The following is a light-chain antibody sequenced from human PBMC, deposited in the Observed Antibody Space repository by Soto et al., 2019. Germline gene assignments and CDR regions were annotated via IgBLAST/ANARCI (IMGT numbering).Light chain of an antibody. CDR2: KGT. CDR3: CSSAPESTYV. Sequence: QSVLAQPASVSGSPGQSITISCTGTSYDVGAYNSVSWYQQLPHKAPQVILYKGTQRPSGVSSRFSGSTSGNAASLTISGLQADDEADYFCCSSAPESTYVFXTGTKLTVL. CDR1: SYDVGAYNS. J-gene: IGLJ1*01. V-gene: IGLV2-23*01.